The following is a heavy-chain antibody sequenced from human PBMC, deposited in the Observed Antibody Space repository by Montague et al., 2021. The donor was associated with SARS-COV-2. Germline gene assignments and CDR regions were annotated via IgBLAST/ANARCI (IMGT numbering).Heavy chain of an antibody. CDR2: IMLDEKN. V-gene: IGHV4-39*07. CDR1: GGAELRRR. J-gene: IGHJ4*02. CDR3: ARGQVGITMRLVVIGYSYYWDY. D-gene: IGHD3-22*01. Sequence: SETLSLTCTVSGGAELRRRSEEHRPQPQSPMEFVCRIMLDEKNNYNPSLKSRVTISVDTSKNQFSLELRSMTAADTAVYYCARGQVGITMRLVVIGYSYYWDYWGQGTLVTVSS.